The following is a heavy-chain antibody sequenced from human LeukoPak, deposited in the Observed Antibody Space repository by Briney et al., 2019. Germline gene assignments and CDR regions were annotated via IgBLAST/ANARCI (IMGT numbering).Heavy chain of an antibody. J-gene: IGHJ6*02. D-gene: IGHD1-14*01. V-gene: IGHV3-13*01. Sequence: PGGSLRLSCAASGFTFSSYSMNWVRQAPGKGLEWVSAIGTAGDTYYPGSVKGRFTISRENAKNSLYLQMNSLRAGDTAVYYCARSEPLDYYYYGMDVWGQGTTVTVSS. CDR3: ARSEPLDYYYYGMDV. CDR2: IGTAGDT. CDR1: GFTFSSYS.